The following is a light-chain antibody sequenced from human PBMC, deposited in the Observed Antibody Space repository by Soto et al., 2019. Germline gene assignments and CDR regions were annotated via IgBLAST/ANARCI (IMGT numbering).Light chain of an antibody. Sequence: ELVLTQSPGTLSLSPGERATLSCRASQSVSSSYLAWYQQKPGQAHRLLIYGASSRATGIPDRFSGSGSGTDFTLTISRLEPEDFEVYYCQQHGTSPITFGQGTRLEIK. CDR1: QSVSSSY. V-gene: IGKV3-20*01. CDR3: QQHGTSPIT. J-gene: IGKJ5*01. CDR2: GAS.